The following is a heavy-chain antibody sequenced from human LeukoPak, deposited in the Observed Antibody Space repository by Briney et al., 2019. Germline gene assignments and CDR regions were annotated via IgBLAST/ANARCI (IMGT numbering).Heavy chain of an antibody. CDR1: GFTFSSYS. CDR2: ISGSSSYI. CDR3: ATMVREPQWFDP. J-gene: IGHJ5*02. Sequence: GGSLRLSCAASGFTFSSYSMNWVRQAPGKGLEWVSSISGSSSYIYYADSVKGRFTISRDNAKNSLYLQMNSLRAEDTAVYYCATMVREPQWFDPWGQGTLVTVSS. D-gene: IGHD3-10*01. V-gene: IGHV3-21*04.